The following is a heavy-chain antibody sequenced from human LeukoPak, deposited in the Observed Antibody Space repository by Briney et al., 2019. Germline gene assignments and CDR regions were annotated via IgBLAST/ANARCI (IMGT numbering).Heavy chain of an antibody. CDR3: ARGGYSYGQRHAFDI. Sequence: GGSLRLSCAVSGFTFDDYAMHWVRQVPGKGLEWVSGINWNSDSIGYADSVKGRFTTSRDNSKNTLYLQMNSLRAEDTAVYYCARGGYSYGQRHAFDIWGQGTMVTVSS. D-gene: IGHD5-18*01. CDR1: GFTFDDYA. V-gene: IGHV3-9*01. J-gene: IGHJ3*02. CDR2: INWNSDSI.